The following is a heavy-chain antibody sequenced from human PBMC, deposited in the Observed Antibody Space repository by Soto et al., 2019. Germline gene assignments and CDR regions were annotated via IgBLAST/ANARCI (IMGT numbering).Heavy chain of an antibody. Sequence: QVQLQQWGAGLLKPSETLSLTCAVYGGSCSGYQWSWIRQTPGKGLEWIGGINDSGDINYNPSLKRRVTILVDSPKNHISLRLSSVTAADTAVYYGARDLILWFGELSRRGGYYYYMDVWGKGTTVTVSS. CDR1: GGSCSGYQ. J-gene: IGHJ6*03. V-gene: IGHV4-34*01. D-gene: IGHD3-10*01. CDR3: ARDLILWFGELSRRGGYYYYMDV. CDR2: INDSGDI.